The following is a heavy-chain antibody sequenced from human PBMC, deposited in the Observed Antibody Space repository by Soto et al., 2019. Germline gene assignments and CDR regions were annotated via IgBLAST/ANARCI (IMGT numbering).Heavy chain of an antibody. Sequence: EVQLVESGGGLVKPGGSLRLSCAASGFTFSSYSMNWVRQAPGKGLEWVSSISGTGRYIYYADSLRGRFTISRDNAKNSLYLQMNTLRGEDTAVYYCARDQGSYGYLGYFDYWGQGTLVTVSS. CDR2: ISGTGRYI. D-gene: IGHD5-18*01. V-gene: IGHV3-21*01. CDR1: GFTFSSYS. J-gene: IGHJ4*02. CDR3: ARDQGSYGYLGYFDY.